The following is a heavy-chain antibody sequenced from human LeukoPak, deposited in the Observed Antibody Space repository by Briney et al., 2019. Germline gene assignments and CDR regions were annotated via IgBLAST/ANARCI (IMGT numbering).Heavy chain of an antibody. CDR2: IWYDGSNK. CDR3: ARGWVTRKVDYIHY. D-gene: IGHD4-23*01. Sequence: GGSLRLSCAASGFTFSSYGMHWVRRAPGKGLEWVAVIWYDGSNKYYADSVKGRFTISRDNSKNTLYLQTNSLRAEDTAVYYCARGWVTRKVDYIHYWGQGTLVTVSS. V-gene: IGHV3-33*01. CDR1: GFTFSSYG. J-gene: IGHJ4*02.